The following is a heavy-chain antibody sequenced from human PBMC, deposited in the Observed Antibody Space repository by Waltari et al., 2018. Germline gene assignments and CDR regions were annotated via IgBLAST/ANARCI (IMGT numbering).Heavy chain of an antibody. CDR1: GFTFSNHA. J-gene: IGHJ4*02. CDR3: ARDLSSPDAY. Sequence: HVPLVEAGGGVVQPGGSLRLSCAASGFTFSNHAMPWVRQAPGKGLEWVAVMSYDGSNKYYADSVQGRFTISRDNSMNTLYLQVNSLRGEDTAVYYCARDLSSPDAYWGQGTLVTVSS. D-gene: IGHD2-2*01. V-gene: IGHV3-30-3*01. CDR2: MSYDGSNK.